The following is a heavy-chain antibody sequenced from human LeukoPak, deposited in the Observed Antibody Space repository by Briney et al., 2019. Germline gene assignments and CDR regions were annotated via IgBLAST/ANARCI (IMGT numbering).Heavy chain of an antibody. CDR2: IHYSGST. V-gene: IGHV4-39*01. CDR3: ATSDTVSTYNWFDP. D-gene: IGHD5/OR15-5a*01. Sequence: SETLSLTCTVSGGSISSNTYYWGWIRRPPGKGLEWIGNIHYSGSTYYNPSLKSRVTISVDASKNQFSLNLSSLTAADTAVYYCATSDTVSTYNWFDPWGQGTLVTVSS. CDR1: GGSISSNTYY. J-gene: IGHJ5*02.